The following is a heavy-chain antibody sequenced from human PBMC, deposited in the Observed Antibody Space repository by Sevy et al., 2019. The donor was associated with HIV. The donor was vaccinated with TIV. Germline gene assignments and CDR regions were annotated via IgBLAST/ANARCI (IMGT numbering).Heavy chain of an antibody. Sequence: GGSLRLSCAASGFTFSSYAMHWVRQAPGKGLEWVAVISYDGSNKYYADSVKGRFTISRDNSKNTLYLQMNSLRAEDTAVYYCARGDYYDSSGYQTLMVYWGQGTLFTVSS. V-gene: IGHV3-30-3*01. CDR3: ARGDYYDSSGYQTLMVY. CDR2: ISYDGSNK. J-gene: IGHJ4*02. D-gene: IGHD3-22*01. CDR1: GFTFSSYA.